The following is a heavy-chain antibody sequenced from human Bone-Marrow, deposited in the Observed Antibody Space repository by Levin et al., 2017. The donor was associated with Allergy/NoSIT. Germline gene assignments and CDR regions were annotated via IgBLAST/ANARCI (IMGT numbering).Heavy chain of an antibody. J-gene: IGHJ4*02. Sequence: GASVKVSCKTSGGSFSSSSISWVRQAPGQGLEWMGGISLIFGTADYAQKFQGRVTITADESTSTAYMELSSLRSEDTAVYYCARGGVPVSHPWGFSFDYWGQGTLVTVSS. CDR1: GGSFSSSS. V-gene: IGHV1-69*13. CDR3: ARGGVPVSHPWGFSFDY. CDR2: ISLIFGTA. D-gene: IGHD5/OR15-5a*01.